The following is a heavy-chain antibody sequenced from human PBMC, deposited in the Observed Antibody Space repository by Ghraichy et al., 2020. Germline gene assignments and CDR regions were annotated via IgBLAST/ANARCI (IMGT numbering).Heavy chain of an antibody. V-gene: IGHV3-74*03. CDR1: GFSFNNFW. CDR2: INSDGRDT. D-gene: IGHD2-15*01. CDR3: AREYGRGGRCFFATGGSHFDH. Sequence: GESLNISCAASGFSFNNFWMHWVRQAPGKGLVWVSRINSDGRDTMYADSVKGRFTISRDNARNMLYLQMNSLRAEETAVYYCAREYGRGGRCFFATGGSHFDHWGQGTLVTVSS. J-gene: IGHJ4*02.